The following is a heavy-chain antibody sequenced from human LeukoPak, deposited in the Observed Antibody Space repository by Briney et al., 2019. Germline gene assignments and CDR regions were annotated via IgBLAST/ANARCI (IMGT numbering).Heavy chain of an antibody. J-gene: IGHJ4*02. V-gene: IGHV3-7*03. CDR3: ARLGPASSGWPESFDY. CDR2: IKRDGSEK. D-gene: IGHD6-19*01. CDR1: GFRFSSYD. Sequence: GGSLRLSCVGSGFRFSSYDMNWVRQAPGKGLEWVANIKRDGSEKYYVDSVKGRFTISRDNAKNSLDLQMNSLRVEDTAVYYCARLGPASSGWPESFDYWGQGTLVTVSS.